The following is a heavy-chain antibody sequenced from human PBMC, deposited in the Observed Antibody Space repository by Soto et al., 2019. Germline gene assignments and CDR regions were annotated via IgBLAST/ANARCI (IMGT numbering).Heavy chain of an antibody. Sequence: QTGGSLRLSCEASGFSFSSFAMNWVRQAPGRGLEWVSYISDDGASIYYADSLKGRFTISRDNAKNSLSLQMNNLRAEDTAVYYCARGNSPVDVHWGQGTLVTVSS. CDR3: ARGNSPVDVH. CDR2: ISDDGASI. V-gene: IGHV3-48*03. J-gene: IGHJ4*02. D-gene: IGHD2-21*01. CDR1: GFSFSSFA.